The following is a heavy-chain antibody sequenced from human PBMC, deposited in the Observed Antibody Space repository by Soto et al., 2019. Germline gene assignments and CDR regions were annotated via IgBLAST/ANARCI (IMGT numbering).Heavy chain of an antibody. J-gene: IGHJ4*02. CDR1: GFTFSSYA. Sequence: GGSLRLSFAASGFTFSSYAMHWVRQAPGKGLEWVAVISYDGSNKYYADSVKGRFTISRDNSKNTLYLQMNSLRAEDTAVYYCARAYEGDYFDYWGQGP. CDR2: ISYDGSNK. V-gene: IGHV3-30-3*01. D-gene: IGHD3-16*01. CDR3: ARAYEGDYFDY.